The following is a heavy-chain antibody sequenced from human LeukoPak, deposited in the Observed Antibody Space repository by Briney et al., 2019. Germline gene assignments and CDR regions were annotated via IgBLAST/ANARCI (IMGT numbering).Heavy chain of an antibody. CDR1: GFTFSSYS. V-gene: IGHV3-21*01. CDR3: ARGLTYYDFWSGYCLDY. CDR2: ISSSSSYI. J-gene: IGHJ4*02. Sequence: GGSLRLSCAASGFTFSSYSMNWVRQAPGEGLEWVSSISSSSSYIYYADSVKGRFTISRDNAKNSLYLQMNSLRAEDTAVYYCARGLTYYDFWSGYCLDYWGQGTLVTVSS. D-gene: IGHD3-3*01.